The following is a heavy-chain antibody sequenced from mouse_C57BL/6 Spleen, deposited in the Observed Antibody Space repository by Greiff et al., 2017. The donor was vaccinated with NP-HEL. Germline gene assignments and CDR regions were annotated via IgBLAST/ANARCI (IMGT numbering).Heavy chain of an antibody. D-gene: IGHD3-3*01. J-gene: IGHJ3*01. Sequence: QVQLQQPGAELVKPGASVKLSCKASGYTFTSYWMQWVKQRPGQGLEWIGEIDPSDSYTNYNQKFKGKATLTVDTSSSTAYMQLSSLTSEDSAVYYCAREERKGYWGQGTLVTVSA. V-gene: IGHV1-50*01. CDR3: AREERKGY. CDR1: GYTFTSYW. CDR2: IDPSDSYT.